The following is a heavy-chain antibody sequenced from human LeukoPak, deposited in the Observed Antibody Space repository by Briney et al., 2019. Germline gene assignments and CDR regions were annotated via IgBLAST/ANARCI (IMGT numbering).Heavy chain of an antibody. CDR2: IIPIFGTA. CDR1: GGTFSSYA. Sequence: SVKVSCKASGGTFSSYAISWVRQAPGQGLEWMGRIIPIFGTANYAQKFQGRVTITADKSTSTAYMELSSLRSEDTAVYYCARGNNYYDSSGYYGVGYYMDVWGKGTMVTVSS. V-gene: IGHV1-69*06. CDR3: ARGNNYYDSSGYYGVGYYMDV. D-gene: IGHD3-22*01. J-gene: IGHJ6*03.